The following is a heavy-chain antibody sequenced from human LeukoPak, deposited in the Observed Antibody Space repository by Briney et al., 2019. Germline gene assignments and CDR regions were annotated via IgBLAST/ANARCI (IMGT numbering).Heavy chain of an antibody. CDR3: ARERCSSTSCYGMDV. Sequence: GASVKVSCKASGYTFTSYGISWVRQAPGQGLEWMGIINPSGGSTSYAQKFQGRVTMTRDTSTSTVYMELSSLRSEDTAVYYCARERCSSTSCYGMDVWGQGTTVTVSS. J-gene: IGHJ6*02. V-gene: IGHV1-46*01. CDR1: GYTFTSYG. D-gene: IGHD2-2*01. CDR2: INPSGGST.